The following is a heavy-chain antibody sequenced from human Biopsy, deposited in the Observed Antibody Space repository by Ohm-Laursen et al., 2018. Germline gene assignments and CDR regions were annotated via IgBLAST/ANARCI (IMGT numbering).Heavy chain of an antibody. CDR1: GVTFDTYA. CDR3: VGGQRGPPIGVTVPGDAFDL. D-gene: IGHD2/OR15-2a*01. J-gene: IGHJ3*01. V-gene: IGHV1-69*13. CDR2: RIPYFNTI. Sequence: SVKVSCNASGVTFDTYAFGWVRQAPGQGLEWMGGRIPYFNTIYYARNFQDRAVITADRSARTTNMQLSGLRPDDTAVYYCVGGQRGPPIGVTVPGDAFDLWGPGTMVTVSP.